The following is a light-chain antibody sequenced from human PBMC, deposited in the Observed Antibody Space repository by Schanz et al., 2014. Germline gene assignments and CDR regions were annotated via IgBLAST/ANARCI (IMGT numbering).Light chain of an antibody. CDR1: NSDVGNYNY. CDR2: EVS. J-gene: IGLJ1*01. Sequence: QSALTQPPSASGSPGQSVTISCTGTNSDVGNYNYVSWYQQHPGKAPKLIIYEVSKRPSGVPDRFSGSKSGNTASLSVSALQAEDEADYYCGSYTSSSTYVFGTGTKLTVL. V-gene: IGLV2-8*01. CDR3: GSYTSSSTYV.